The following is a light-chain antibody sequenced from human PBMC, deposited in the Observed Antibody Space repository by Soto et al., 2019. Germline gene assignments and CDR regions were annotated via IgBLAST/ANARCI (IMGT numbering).Light chain of an antibody. CDR1: QSVNSY. Sequence: IVFTQSPPTVSLSPGERATLSCTASQSVNSYLAWYQHRPGQAPRLLIYDTFNRATGVPARFSGSGSGTDFTLTISSLEPEDFAVYYCQHRTSRYTFGQGTKVDIK. V-gene: IGKV3-11*01. CDR2: DTF. J-gene: IGKJ2*01. CDR3: QHRTSRYT.